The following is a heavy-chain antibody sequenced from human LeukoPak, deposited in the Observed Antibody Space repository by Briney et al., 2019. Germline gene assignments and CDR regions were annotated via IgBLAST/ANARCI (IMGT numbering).Heavy chain of an antibody. CDR2: INPHCGGT. D-gene: IGHD3-22*01. Sequence: ASVKVSCKASGYTFTGYYIHWVRQAPAQGLEGMGWINPHCGGTNYAQKSQGRVTMTRATSISTAYMELSRLRSDDTAVYYCARVPIRWGRDHYDSSYYYYMDVWGKGTTVTIS. J-gene: IGHJ6*03. CDR3: ARVPIRWGRDHYDSSYYYYMDV. V-gene: IGHV1-2*02. CDR1: GYTFTGYY.